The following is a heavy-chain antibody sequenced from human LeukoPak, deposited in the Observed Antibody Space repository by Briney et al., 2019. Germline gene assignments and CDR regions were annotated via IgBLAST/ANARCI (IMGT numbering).Heavy chain of an antibody. Sequence: PGGSLRLSCAASGFTFSSYSMNWVRQAPGKGLEWVSDISSSSSTIYYADSVKGRFTISRDNAKNSLYLQMNSLRAADTAVYYCARSPYYYDSSGYHLDSWGQGTLVTVSS. V-gene: IGHV3-48*01. CDR3: ARSPYYYDSSGYHLDS. CDR2: ISSSSSTI. CDR1: GFTFSSYS. D-gene: IGHD3-22*01. J-gene: IGHJ4*02.